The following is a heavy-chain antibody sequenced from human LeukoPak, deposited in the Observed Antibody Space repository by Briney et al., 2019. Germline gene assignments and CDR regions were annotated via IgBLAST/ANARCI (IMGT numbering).Heavy chain of an antibody. CDR3: ARDVSGSYFDS. CDR2: INPNSGGT. V-gene: IGHV1-2*02. D-gene: IGHD1-26*01. Sequence: EASVKVSCKASGYTFTGYYMHWVRQAPGQGLEWMGWINPNSGGTNYAQKFQGRVTMTRDTSISTAYMELSRQTSDDTAMYYCARDVSGSYFDSWGQGTLVTVSS. J-gene: IGHJ4*02. CDR1: GYTFTGYY.